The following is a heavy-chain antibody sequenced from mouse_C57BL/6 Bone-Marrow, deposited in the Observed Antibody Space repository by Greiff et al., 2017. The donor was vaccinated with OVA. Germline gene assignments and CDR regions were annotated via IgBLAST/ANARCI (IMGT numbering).Heavy chain of an antibody. D-gene: IGHD1-1*02. Sequence: QVQLQQPGAELVKPGASVKLSCKASGYTFTSYWMHWVKQRPGQGLEWIGMIHPNSGSTNYNEKFKSKATLTVDKSSSTAYMQLSSLTSEDSAVYYCSRPYGYDAMDYWGQGTSVTVSS. J-gene: IGHJ4*01. CDR1: GYTFTSYW. CDR2: IHPNSGST. V-gene: IGHV1-64*01. CDR3: SRPYGYDAMDY.